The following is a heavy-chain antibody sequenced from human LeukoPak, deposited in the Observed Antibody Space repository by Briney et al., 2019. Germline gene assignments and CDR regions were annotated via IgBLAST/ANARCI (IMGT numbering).Heavy chain of an antibody. V-gene: IGHV4-39*07. CDR3: AREYGSGSLWWFDP. CDR1: GGSISSSSYY. Sequence: SETLSLTCTVSGGSISSSSYYWGWIRQPPGKGLEWIGSIYYSGSTYYNPSLKSRVTISVGTSKNQFSLKLSSVTAADTAVYYCAREYGSGSLWWFDPWGQGTLVTVSS. J-gene: IGHJ5*02. CDR2: IYYSGST. D-gene: IGHD3-10*01.